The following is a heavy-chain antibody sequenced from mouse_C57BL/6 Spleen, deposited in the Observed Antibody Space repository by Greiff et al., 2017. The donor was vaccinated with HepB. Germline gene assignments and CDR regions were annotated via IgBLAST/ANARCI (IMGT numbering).Heavy chain of an antibody. V-gene: IGHV14-4*01. CDR1: GFNIKDDY. Sequence: VQLKESGAELVRPGASVKLSCTASGFNIKDDYMHWVKQRPEQGLEWIGWIDPENGDTEYASKFQGKATITADTSSNTAYLQLSSLTSEDTAVYYCANLGPLYAMDYWGQGTSVTVSS. CDR2: IDPENGDT. CDR3: ANLGPLYAMDY. D-gene: IGHD4-1*01. J-gene: IGHJ4*01.